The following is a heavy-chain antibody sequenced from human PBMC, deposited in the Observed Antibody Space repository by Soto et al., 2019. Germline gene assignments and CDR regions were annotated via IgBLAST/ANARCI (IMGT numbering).Heavy chain of an antibody. CDR2: INAGNGNT. V-gene: IGHV1-3*01. CDR1: GYTFTSYA. J-gene: IGHJ6*02. Sequence: ASVKVSCKASGYTFTSYAMHWVRQAPGQRLEWMGWINAGNGNTKYSQKFQGRVTITRDTSASTAYMELSSLRSEDTAVYYCARDYYDSSGYSYGMDVWGQGTTVTVSS. D-gene: IGHD3-22*01. CDR3: ARDYYDSSGYSYGMDV.